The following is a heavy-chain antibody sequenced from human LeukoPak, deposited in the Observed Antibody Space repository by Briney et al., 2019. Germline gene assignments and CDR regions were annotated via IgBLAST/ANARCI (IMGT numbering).Heavy chain of an antibody. CDR2: IKQDGGEK. D-gene: IGHD6-19*01. J-gene: IGHJ3*02. V-gene: IGHV3-7*03. CDR3: ATSQTTSGRYGNAFDI. Sequence: GGSLRLSCAASGFTFSSYSMNWVRQAPGKGLEWVANIKQDGGEKYSVDSVKGRFTISRDNAKSSLYLQMNNLRVEDTAVYYCATSQTTSGRYGNAFDIWGQGTMVTVSS. CDR1: GFTFSSYS.